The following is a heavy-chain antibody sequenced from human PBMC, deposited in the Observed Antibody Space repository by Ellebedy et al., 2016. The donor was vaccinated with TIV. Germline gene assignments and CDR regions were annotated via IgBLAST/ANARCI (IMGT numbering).Heavy chain of an antibody. CDR2: IYPGDSDT. V-gene: IGHV5-51*01. Sequence: GESLKISCKDSGYSFANYWIGWVRQMPGKGLECMGIIYPGDSDTRYSPSFQGQVTISADKSISTAYLQWSSLKASDTAMYYCARQRLVGTTTGDAFDIWGQGTMVTVSS. CDR3: ARQRLVGTTTGDAFDI. CDR1: GYSFANYW. D-gene: IGHD1-26*01. J-gene: IGHJ3*02.